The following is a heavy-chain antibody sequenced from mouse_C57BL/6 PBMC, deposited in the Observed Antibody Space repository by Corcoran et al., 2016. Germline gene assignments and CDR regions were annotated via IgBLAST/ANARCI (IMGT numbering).Heavy chain of an antibody. CDR1: GYTFTDYY. V-gene: IGHV1-19*01. CDR2: INPYNGGT. Sequence: EVQLQQSGPVLVKPGASVKMSCKASGYTFTDYYMNWVKQSHGKSLEWIGVINPYNGGTSYNQKFKGKATLTVDKSSSTAYMELNSLTSEDSAVYYCAREDADGAMDYWGQGTSVTVSS. CDR3: AREDADGAMDY. J-gene: IGHJ4*01.